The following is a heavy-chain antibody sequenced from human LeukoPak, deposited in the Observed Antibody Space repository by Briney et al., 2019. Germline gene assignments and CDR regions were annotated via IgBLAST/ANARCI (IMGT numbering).Heavy chain of an antibody. CDR3: ARAEGIVVVSIGVFDY. CDR2: IIPIFDTA. J-gene: IGHJ4*02. V-gene: IGHV1-69*05. D-gene: IGHD3-22*01. Sequence: SVKVSCKASGGTFSSYAISWVRQAPGQGLEWMGGIIPIFDTANYAQKFQGRVTMTRDTSISTAYMELSRLRSDDTAVYYCARAEGIVVVSIGVFDYWGQGTLVTVSS. CDR1: GGTFSSYA.